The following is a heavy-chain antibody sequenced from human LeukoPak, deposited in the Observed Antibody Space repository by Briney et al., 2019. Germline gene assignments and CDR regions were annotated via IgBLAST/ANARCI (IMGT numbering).Heavy chain of an antibody. CDR2: ISYDGSNK. Sequence: PGWSLRLSCAASGFTFRSYGMHWVRQAPGKGLEWVAVISYDGSNKYYADSVKGRFTISRDNSKNALYLQMNSLRAEDTAVYYCAKVPGDIVVVVAATLPNYYGMDVWGQGTTVTVSS. CDR1: GFTFRSYG. CDR3: AKVPGDIVVVVAATLPNYYGMDV. V-gene: IGHV3-30*18. D-gene: IGHD2-15*01. J-gene: IGHJ6*02.